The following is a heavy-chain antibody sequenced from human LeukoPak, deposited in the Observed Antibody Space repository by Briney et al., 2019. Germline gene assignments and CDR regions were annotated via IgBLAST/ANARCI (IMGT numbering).Heavy chain of an antibody. V-gene: IGHV4-39*07. J-gene: IGHJ4*02. D-gene: IGHD6-13*01. Sequence: KPSETLSLTCTVSGGSISSSSYYWGWIRQPPGKGLEWIGSIYYSGSTYYNPSLKSRVTISVDTSKNQFSLKLSSVTAADTAVYYCARWHSSSWYSRFDYWGQGTLVTVSS. CDR1: GGSISSSSYY. CDR3: ARWHSSSWYSRFDY. CDR2: IYYSGST.